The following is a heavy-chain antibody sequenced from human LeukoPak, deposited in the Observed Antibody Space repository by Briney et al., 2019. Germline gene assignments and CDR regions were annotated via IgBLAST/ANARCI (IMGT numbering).Heavy chain of an antibody. CDR3: ARYPIVATITYSYYYYYMDV. Sequence: ASVKVSCKASGYTFTRSYIHSVRQAPGQRLEWRGGINPNSGGTTYAQKFQGRVTMSRDTSIRTAYMELSRLRSDDTAVYYCARYPIVATITYSYYYYYMDVWGKGTTVTVSS. D-gene: IGHD5-12*01. CDR2: INPNSGGT. J-gene: IGHJ6*03. CDR1: GYTFTRSY. V-gene: IGHV1-2*02.